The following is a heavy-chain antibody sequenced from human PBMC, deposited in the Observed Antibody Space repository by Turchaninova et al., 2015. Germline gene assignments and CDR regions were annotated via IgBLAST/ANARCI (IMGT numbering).Heavy chain of an antibody. CDR3: ARDSSGYSNCDD. J-gene: IGHJ4*02. CDR1: GGSFSGYY. CDR2: INLKGST. Sequence: QVQLQQWGAGLLKPSETLSLTCAVYGGSFSGYYWSWIRQPPGKGLEWIGKINLKGSTNYNPSLKCRVTISVDTSKNQFSLKLGSVPAADTAVYYGARDSSGYSNCDDWGQGTLVTVSS. V-gene: IGHV4-34*01. D-gene: IGHD3-22*01.